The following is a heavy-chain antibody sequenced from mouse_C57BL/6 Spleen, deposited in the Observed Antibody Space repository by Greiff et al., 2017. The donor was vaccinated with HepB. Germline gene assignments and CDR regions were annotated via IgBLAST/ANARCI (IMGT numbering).Heavy chain of an antibody. J-gene: IGHJ2*01. CDR2: INPNNGGT. CDR3: ARRCDYDGSYFDY. D-gene: IGHD1-1*01. V-gene: IGHV1-26*01. Sequence: VQLKQSGPELVKPGASVKISCKASGYTFTDYYMNWVKQSHGKSLEWIGDINPNNGGTSYNQKFKGKATLTVDKSSSTAYMELRSLTSEDSAVYYCARRCDYDGSYFDYWGQGTTLTVSS. CDR1: GYTFTDYY.